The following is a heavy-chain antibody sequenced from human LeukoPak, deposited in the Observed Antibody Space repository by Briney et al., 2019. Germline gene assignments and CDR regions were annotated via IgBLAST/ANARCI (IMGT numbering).Heavy chain of an antibody. CDR1: GFTFGDYA. CDR2: IRSKAYGGTT. J-gene: IGHJ4*02. D-gene: IGHD1-26*01. CDR3: TRVGEWELLASNFDY. Sequence: GGSLRLSGTASGFTFGDYAMSWVRQAPGKGLEWVGFIRSKAYGGTTEYAASVKGRFTISRDDSKSIAYLQMNSLKTEDTAVYYCTRVGEWELLASNFDYWGQGTLVTVSS. V-gene: IGHV3-49*04.